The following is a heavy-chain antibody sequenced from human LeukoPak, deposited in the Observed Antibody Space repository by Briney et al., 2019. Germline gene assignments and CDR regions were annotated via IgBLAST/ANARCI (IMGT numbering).Heavy chain of an antibody. CDR2: ISYDGSNK. Sequence: PGGSLRLSCAASGFTFSSYGMHWVRQAPGKGLEWVAVISYDGSNKYYADSVKGRFTISRDNSKNTLYLQMNSLRAEDTAVYYCAKVKRPTPRPPNYYYGMDVWGQGTAVTVSS. V-gene: IGHV3-30*18. CDR3: AKVKRPTPRPPNYYYGMDV. D-gene: IGHD4-17*01. CDR1: GFTFSSYG. J-gene: IGHJ6*02.